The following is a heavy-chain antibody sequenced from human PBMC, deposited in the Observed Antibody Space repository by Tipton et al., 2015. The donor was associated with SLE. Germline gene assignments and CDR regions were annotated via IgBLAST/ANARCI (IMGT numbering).Heavy chain of an antibody. J-gene: IGHJ4*02. Sequence: GSLRLSCAASGFTFSSSWMHWVRQVPGKGLAWVSRINSDGSIANYADSVKGRFTISRDNAKNTLYLQMNSLRAEDTAVYYCAKVAYSGSRIGYWGQGTMVTVSS. CDR1: GFTFSSSW. V-gene: IGHV3-74*01. D-gene: IGHD1-26*01. CDR3: AKVAYSGSRIGY. CDR2: INSDGSIA.